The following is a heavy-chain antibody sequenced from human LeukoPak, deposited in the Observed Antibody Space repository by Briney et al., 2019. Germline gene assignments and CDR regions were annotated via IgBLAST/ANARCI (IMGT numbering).Heavy chain of an antibody. CDR2: ISSSSSYT. D-gene: IGHD6-13*01. J-gene: IGHJ4*02. CDR1: GLTFSDYY. CDR3: ARDPGSWYPDY. Sequence: GGSLRLSCAASGLTFSDYYMSWIRQAPGKGLEWVSYISSSSSYTNYADSVKGRFTISRDNAKNSLYLQMNSLRAEDTAVYYCARDPGSWYPDYWGQGTLVTVSS. V-gene: IGHV3-11*06.